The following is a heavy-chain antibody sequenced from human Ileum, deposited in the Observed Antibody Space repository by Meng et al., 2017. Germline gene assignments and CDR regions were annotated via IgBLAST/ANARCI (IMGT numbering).Heavy chain of an antibody. J-gene: IGHJ4*02. CDR1: GGSISSSNW. D-gene: IGHD3-10*01. V-gene: IGHV4-4*02. CDR3: ATTMVRGVSGGYFDY. CDR2: IYHSGST. Sequence: GWLRGPGPGLVKPSGTLSLTCAVSGGSISSSNWWSWVRQPPGKGLEWIGEIYHSGSTNYNPSLKSRVTISVDKSKNQFSLKLSSVTAADTAVYYCATTMVRGVSGGYFDYWGQGTLVTVPS.